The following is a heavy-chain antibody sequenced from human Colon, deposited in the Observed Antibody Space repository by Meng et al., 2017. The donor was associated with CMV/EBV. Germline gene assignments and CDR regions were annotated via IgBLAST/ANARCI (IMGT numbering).Heavy chain of an antibody. Sequence: GGSLRLSCAASGFTFDDYAMHWVRQAPGKGLEWVSGIRWNSGSKVYADSVKGRFTISRDNAKNSLYLQMNSLRAEDTAVYYCAKDFTPRDFWSDNYSLNVWGQGTTVTVSS. CDR1: GFTFDDYA. J-gene: IGHJ6*02. CDR3: AKDFTPRDFWSDNYSLNV. D-gene: IGHD3-3*01. V-gene: IGHV3-9*01. CDR2: IRWNSGSK.